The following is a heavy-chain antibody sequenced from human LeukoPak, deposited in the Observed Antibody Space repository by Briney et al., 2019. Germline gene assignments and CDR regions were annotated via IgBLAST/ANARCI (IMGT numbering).Heavy chain of an antibody. CDR1: GGSFSGYY. CDR3: ARHDAPARRYCSGGSCYEAFFDY. CDR2: IYYSGST. D-gene: IGHD2-15*01. V-gene: IGHV4-59*08. J-gene: IGHJ4*02. Sequence: SETLSLTCAVYGGSFSGYYWSWIRQPPGKGLEWIGYIYYSGSTNYNPSLKSRVTISVDTSKNQFSLKLSSVTAADTAVYYCARHDAPARRYCSGGSCYEAFFDYWGQGTLVTVSS.